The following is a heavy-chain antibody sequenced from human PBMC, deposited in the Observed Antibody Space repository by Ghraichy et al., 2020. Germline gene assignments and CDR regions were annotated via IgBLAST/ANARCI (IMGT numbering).Heavy chain of an antibody. J-gene: IGHJ3*02. V-gene: IGHV3-21*01. CDR3: ARANGDYQHSAAFDI. Sequence: GGSLRLSCAASGFTFSSYSMNWVRQAPGKGLEWVSSISSSSSYIYYADSVKGRFTISRDNAKNSLYLQMNSLRAEDTAVYYCARANGDYQHSAAFDIWGQGTMVTVSS. CDR2: ISSSSSYI. CDR1: GFTFSSYS. D-gene: IGHD4-17*01.